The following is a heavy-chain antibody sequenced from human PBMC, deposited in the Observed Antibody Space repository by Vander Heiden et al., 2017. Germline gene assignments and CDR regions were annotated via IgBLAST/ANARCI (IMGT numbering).Heavy chain of an antibody. D-gene: IGHD3-22*01. CDR2: ISGSGGPT. Sequence: EVQLLESGGGLVQPVGSLRLSCPASGFTFSSYALSCVRQAQGKGLGWAAAISGSGGPTYDEDSVKGRITISRENSKNTLYLQMNSLRAEDTAVYYCAKKDYYDSSGPPRYWGQGTLVTVSS. CDR3: AKKDYYDSSGPPRY. CDR1: GFTFSSYA. J-gene: IGHJ4*02. V-gene: IGHV3-23*01.